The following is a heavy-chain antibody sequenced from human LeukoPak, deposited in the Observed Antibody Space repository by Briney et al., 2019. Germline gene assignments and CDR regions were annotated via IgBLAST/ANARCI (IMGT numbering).Heavy chain of an antibody. CDR1: GGYFSGYY. J-gene: IGHJ5*02. CDR2: INHSGST. CDR3: ARGHLQFCSSTSCYGNNWFDP. V-gene: IGHV4-34*01. D-gene: IGHD2-2*01. Sequence: SETLSLTCAVYGGYFSGYYWSWIRQPPGKGLEWIGEINHSGSTNYNPSLKSRVTISVETSKNQFSLKLSSVTAADTAVYYCARGHLQFCSSTSCYGNNWFDPWGQGTLVTVSS.